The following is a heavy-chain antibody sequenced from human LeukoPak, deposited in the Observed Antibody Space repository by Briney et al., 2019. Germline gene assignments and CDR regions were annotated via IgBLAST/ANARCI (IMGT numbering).Heavy chain of an antibody. CDR1: GGSFSGYY. Sequence: SETLSLTCAVYGGSFSGYYWSWIRQPPGKGLEWNGEINHSGSTNYNPSLKSRVTISVDTPKNQFSLKLSSVAAADTAVYYCARGWKRWLQLASFDYWGEGTLVTVSS. CDR2: INHSGST. D-gene: IGHD5-24*01. J-gene: IGHJ4*02. V-gene: IGHV4-34*01. CDR3: ARGWKRWLQLASFDY.